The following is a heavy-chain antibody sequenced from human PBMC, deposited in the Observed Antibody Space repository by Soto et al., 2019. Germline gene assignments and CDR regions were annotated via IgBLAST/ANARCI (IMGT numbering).Heavy chain of an antibody. D-gene: IGHD2-8*01. CDR2: ISGYNGNT. CDR1: GYTFTSYY. J-gene: IGHJ6*02. V-gene: IGHV1-18*01. Sequence: ASVKVSCKASGYTFTSYYISWVRQAPGQGLEWMGWISGYNGNTTYAQKFQGRVTMTIDTSTSTAYMELRSLTSDDTAVYYCAKNGQPPYYYYGLDVWGQGTKVTVSS. CDR3: AKNGQPPYYYYGLDV.